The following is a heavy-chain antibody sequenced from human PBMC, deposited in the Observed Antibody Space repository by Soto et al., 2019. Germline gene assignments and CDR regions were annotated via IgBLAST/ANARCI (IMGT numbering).Heavy chain of an antibody. Sequence: QLQLVQSGTEVKNPGASVKVSCKASGYTFTSYGISWVRQAPGQGLEWMGWISAYNGNTNYAQKLQGRVTMTTDTSTSTAYMELRSLRSDDTAVYYCARDLRRITMVRGVIISFGYWGQGTLVTVSS. V-gene: IGHV1-18*01. CDR1: GYTFTSYG. CDR3: ARDLRRITMVRGVIISFGY. D-gene: IGHD3-10*01. CDR2: ISAYNGNT. J-gene: IGHJ4*02.